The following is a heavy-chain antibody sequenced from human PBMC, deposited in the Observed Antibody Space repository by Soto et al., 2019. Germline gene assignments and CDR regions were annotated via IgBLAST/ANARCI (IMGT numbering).Heavy chain of an antibody. CDR2: ISYDGSNK. CDR1: GFTFSSYA. Sequence: PGGSLRLSCAASGFTFSSYAMHWVRQAPGKGLEWVAVISYDGSNKYYADSVKGRFTISRDNSKNTLYLQMNSLRAEDTAVYYCARETYSSGWTPTFDYWGQGTLVTLSS. D-gene: IGHD6-19*01. CDR3: ARETYSSGWTPTFDY. J-gene: IGHJ4*02. V-gene: IGHV3-30-3*01.